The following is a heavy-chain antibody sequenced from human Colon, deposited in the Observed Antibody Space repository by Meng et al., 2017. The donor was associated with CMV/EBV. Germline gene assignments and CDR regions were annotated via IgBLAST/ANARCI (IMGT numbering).Heavy chain of an antibody. CDR2: ISSSGSYI. CDR1: GFTFSNYW. V-gene: IGHV3-21*06. Sequence: GESLKISCAASGFTFSNYWMTWLRQAPGKGLEWVASISSSGSYIYYADSVKGRFTISRDSAKTSVFLQMNNLRAEDTALYYCARDQAGDPLFYYTGLDVWGHGTPVTVSS. D-gene: IGHD2-21*01. J-gene: IGHJ6*02. CDR3: ARDQAGDPLFYYTGLDV.